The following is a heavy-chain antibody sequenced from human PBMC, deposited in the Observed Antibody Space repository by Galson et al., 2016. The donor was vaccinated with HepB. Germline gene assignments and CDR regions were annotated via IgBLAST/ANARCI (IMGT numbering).Heavy chain of an antibody. CDR3: ASRGFYGSLDN. CDR2: ITSSGGLS. Sequence: SLRLSCAASGFTFSETYMTWIRQAPGKALEWISYITSSGGLSYYADSMEGRFTISRDNAKNSVYPQINSLRAEDTAVYYCASRGFYGSLDNWGQGTLVTVSS. V-gene: IGHV3-11*01. CDR1: GFTFSETY. D-gene: IGHD6-25*01. J-gene: IGHJ4*02.